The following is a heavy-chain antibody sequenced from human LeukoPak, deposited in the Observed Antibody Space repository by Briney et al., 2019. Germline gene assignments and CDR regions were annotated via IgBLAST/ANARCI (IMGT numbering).Heavy chain of an antibody. CDR3: ARDLLGWELHYFDY. V-gene: IGHV3-21*01. CDR2: ISGSSSYI. D-gene: IGHD1-26*01. Sequence: GGSLRLSCAASGFTFSTYNMDWVRQAPGKGLEWVSSISGSSSYIYYADSVKGRFSISRDNAKNSLYLQMNSLRAEDTAVYYCARDLLGWELHYFDYWGQGTLVTVSS. J-gene: IGHJ4*02. CDR1: GFTFSTYN.